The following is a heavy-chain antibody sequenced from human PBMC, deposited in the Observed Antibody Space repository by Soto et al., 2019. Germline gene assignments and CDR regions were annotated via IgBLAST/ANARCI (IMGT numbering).Heavy chain of an antibody. CDR2: IYPGDSDT. CDR1: GYSFTSYW. V-gene: IGHV5-51*01. J-gene: IGHJ4*02. D-gene: IGHD5-12*01. Sequence: GESLKISCKGSGYSFTSYWIGWVRQMPGKGLEWMGSIYPGDSDTRYSPSFQGQVTISADKSISTAYLQWSSLKASDTAMYYCARTRVGDGYNLQSIDYWGQGTLVTVSS. CDR3: ARTRVGDGYNLQSIDY.